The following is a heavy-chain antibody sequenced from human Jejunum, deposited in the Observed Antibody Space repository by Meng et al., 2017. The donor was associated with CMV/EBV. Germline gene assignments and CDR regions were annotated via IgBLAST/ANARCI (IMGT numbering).Heavy chain of an antibody. CDR3: ARDSPLVY. CDR2: INPSTGST. CDR1: GYMFTSTP. V-gene: IGHV1-46*01. Sequence: VSCNASGYMFTSTPMHWVRQAPGQGLEWMGMINPSTGSTTYTEKFQGRVTMTSDTSTSTVYMEMTSLRPEDTAIYYCARDSPLVYWGQGTLVTVSS. J-gene: IGHJ4*02.